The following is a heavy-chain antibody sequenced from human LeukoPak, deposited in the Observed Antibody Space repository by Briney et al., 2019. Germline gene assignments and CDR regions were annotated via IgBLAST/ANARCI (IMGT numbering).Heavy chain of an antibody. Sequence: GGSLRLSCVDSGITFSRYWMSWVRKAPGKGLEWVANIKQDGGEKYYVDSVKGRFTISRDNAKNSLYLQMNSLRVEDTAVYYCARDGRPLDYWGQGTLVTVSS. J-gene: IGHJ4*02. CDR1: GITFSRYW. V-gene: IGHV3-7*03. CDR2: IKQDGGEK. CDR3: ARDGRPLDY.